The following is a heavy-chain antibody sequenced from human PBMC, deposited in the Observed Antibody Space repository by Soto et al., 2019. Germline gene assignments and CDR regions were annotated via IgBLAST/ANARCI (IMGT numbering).Heavy chain of an antibody. Sequence: GGSLRLSCAASGFTFSSYAMSWVRQAPGKGLEWVSAISGSGGSTYYADSVKGRFTISRDNSKNTLYLQMNSLRAEDTAVYYCAKGGGPIFGVVIPPYYYYGMDVWGQGTTVTVSS. V-gene: IGHV3-23*01. CDR3: AKGGGPIFGVVIPPYYYYGMDV. CDR1: GFTFSSYA. CDR2: ISGSGGST. D-gene: IGHD3-3*01. J-gene: IGHJ6*02.